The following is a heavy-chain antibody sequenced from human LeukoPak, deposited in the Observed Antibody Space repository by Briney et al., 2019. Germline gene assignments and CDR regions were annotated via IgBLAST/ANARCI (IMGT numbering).Heavy chain of an antibody. V-gene: IGHV3-49*03. J-gene: IGHJ4*02. Sequence: GGSLSLSRTVSGFTHGVYAMRCLPDAPGRGLEGGGFNTSKAYGGTPEYAASVKGRFTISRDDSKSIAYLQMNSLKTEDTAVYYCTREASYDYVWGSYRFPYYFDYWGQGTLVTVSS. CDR1: GFTHGVYA. D-gene: IGHD3-16*02. CDR3: TREASYDYVWGSYRFPYYFDY. CDR2: NTSKAYGGTP.